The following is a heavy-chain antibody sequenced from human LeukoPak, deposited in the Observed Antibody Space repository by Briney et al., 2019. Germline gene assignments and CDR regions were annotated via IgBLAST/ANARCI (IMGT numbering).Heavy chain of an antibody. J-gene: IGHJ4*02. CDR1: GYSFTSYW. V-gene: IGHV5-51*01. Sequence: GESLKISCKGSGYSFTSYWIGWVRQMPGKGLEWMGIIYPGDSDTRYSPSFQGQVTISADKSISTAYLQWSSLKASDTAMYYCARTTMVRGVIFRFDYWGQGTLVTVSS. CDR2: IYPGDSDT. CDR3: ARTTMVRGVIFRFDY. D-gene: IGHD3-10*01.